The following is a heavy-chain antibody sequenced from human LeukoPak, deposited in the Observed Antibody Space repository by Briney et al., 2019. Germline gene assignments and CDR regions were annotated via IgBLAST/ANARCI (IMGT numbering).Heavy chain of an antibody. V-gene: IGHV1-18*01. CDR2: ISAYNGNT. J-gene: IGHJ3*02. CDR3: ARDHSTDSQGGDAFDT. Sequence: ASVKVSCKASGYTFTSYGISWVRQAPGQGLEWMGWISAYNGNTNYAQKLQGRVTMTTDTSTSTAYMELRSLRSDDTAVYYCARDHSTDSQGGDAFDTWGQGTMVTVSS. CDR1: GYTFTSYG. D-gene: IGHD3/OR15-3a*01.